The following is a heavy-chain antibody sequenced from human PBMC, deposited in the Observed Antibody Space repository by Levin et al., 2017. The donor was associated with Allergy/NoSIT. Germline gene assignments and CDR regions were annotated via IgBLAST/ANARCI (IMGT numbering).Heavy chain of an antibody. D-gene: IGHD6-19*01. V-gene: IGHV4-59*01. Sequence: PSETLSLTCTVSGDSISSYHWNWLRQPPGKELEWIGCLYYSGSTKYNPSLKSRVTISVDATKNQFSLKLSSVTAADPAVYYCARDQGSSGWYGWIDSWGQGTLVTVSS. CDR2: LYYSGST. CDR3: ARDQGSSGWYGWIDS. J-gene: IGHJ5*01. CDR1: GDSISSYH.